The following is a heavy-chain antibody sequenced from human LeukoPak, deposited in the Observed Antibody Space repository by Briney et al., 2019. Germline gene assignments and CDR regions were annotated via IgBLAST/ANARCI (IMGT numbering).Heavy chain of an antibody. CDR2: IYYSGST. D-gene: IGHD3-22*01. CDR1: GGSISSYY. Sequence: SETLSLTCSVSGGSISSYYWSWIRQPPGKGLEWIGYIYYSGSTNYNPSLKSRVTISVDTSKTQFSLKLSSVTAADTAVYYCARGIGYFHYYYYYGMDVWGQGTTVTVSS. V-gene: IGHV4-59*08. J-gene: IGHJ6*02. CDR3: ARGIGYFHYYYYYGMDV.